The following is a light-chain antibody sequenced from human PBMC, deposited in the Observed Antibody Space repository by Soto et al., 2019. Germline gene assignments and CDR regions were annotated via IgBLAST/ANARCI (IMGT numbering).Light chain of an antibody. CDR3: QQYDNLPIT. V-gene: IGKV1-33*01. CDR2: DAS. Sequence: IQMTQSPSSLSASVLYRVTITFQASQDISNYLNWYQQKPGKAPKLLIYDASNLETGVPSRFSGSGSGTDFTFTISSLQPEDIATYYCQQYDNLPITFGQGTRLEIK. CDR1: QDISNY. J-gene: IGKJ5*01.